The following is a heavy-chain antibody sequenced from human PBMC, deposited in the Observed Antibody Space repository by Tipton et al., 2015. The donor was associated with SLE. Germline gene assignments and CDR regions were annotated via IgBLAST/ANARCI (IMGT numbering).Heavy chain of an antibody. CDR3: ARVPYCSSTTCGPYYMDV. D-gene: IGHD2-2*01. V-gene: IGHV3-48*03. CDR2: ISNSGSPM. J-gene: IGHJ6*03. Sequence: SLRLSCAASGFTFNIYAMSWVRQAPGKGLEWVSYISNSGSPMYYADSVKGRFTISRDNAKNSLYLQMNSLRAEDTAVYYCARVPYCSSTTCGPYYMDVWGKGTTVTVSS. CDR1: GFTFNIYA.